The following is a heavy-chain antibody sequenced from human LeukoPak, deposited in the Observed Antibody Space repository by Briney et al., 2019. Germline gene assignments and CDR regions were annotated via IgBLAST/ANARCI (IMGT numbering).Heavy chain of an antibody. Sequence: PGGSLRLSCAASGFTFSSYAMSWVRQAPGKGLEWVSAISGSGGSTYYADSVKGRFTISRDNSKNTLYLQMNSLRAEDTAVYYCAKDLIQWELLTPKADYWGQGTLVTVSS. D-gene: IGHD1-26*01. CDR1: GFTFSSYA. CDR3: AKDLIQWELLTPKADY. V-gene: IGHV3-23*01. J-gene: IGHJ4*02. CDR2: ISGSGGST.